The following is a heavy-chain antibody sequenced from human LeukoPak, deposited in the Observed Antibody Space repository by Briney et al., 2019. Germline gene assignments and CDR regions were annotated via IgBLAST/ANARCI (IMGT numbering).Heavy chain of an antibody. V-gene: IGHV3-48*03. J-gene: IGHJ4*02. CDR3: ARDPPYYYDSSGYEGGDY. CDR2: ISSSGSTI. D-gene: IGHD3-22*01. Sequence: GGSLRLSCAASGFTFGSYEMNWVRQAPGKGLEWVSYISSSGSTIYYADSVKGRFTISRDNAKNSLYLQMNSLRAEDTAVYYCARDPPYYYDSSGYEGGDYWGQGTLVTVSS. CDR1: GFTFGSYE.